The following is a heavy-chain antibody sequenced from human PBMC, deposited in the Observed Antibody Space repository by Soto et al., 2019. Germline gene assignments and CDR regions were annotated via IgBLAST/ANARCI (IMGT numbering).Heavy chain of an antibody. D-gene: IGHD2-8*02. Sequence: PSETLSLTCTVSGGSISSYYWSWIRQPPGKGLEWIGYIYYSGSTNYNPSLKSRVTISVDTSKNQFSLKLSSVTAADTAVYYCAKDPPWWGGSPVLYPTDYWGQGTLVTVSS. CDR3: AKDPPWWGGSPVLYPTDY. CDR1: GGSISSYY. CDR2: IYYSGST. J-gene: IGHJ4*02. V-gene: IGHV4-59*01.